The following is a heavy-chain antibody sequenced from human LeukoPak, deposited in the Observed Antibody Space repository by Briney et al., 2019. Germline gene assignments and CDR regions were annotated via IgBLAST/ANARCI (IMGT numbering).Heavy chain of an antibody. CDR3: AKSVDYYYYYYMDV. J-gene: IGHJ6*03. CDR1: GFSFSSYA. Sequence: GGSLRLSYAAAGFSFSSYAMSWVGPAPGKGLEWVSAISGSGGNTYQADSVKGRFTISRDSSRNTLDLQKNSLRADDTAVYYCAKSVDYYYYYYMDVWGKGTTVTVSS. D-gene: IGHD3/OR15-3a*01. V-gene: IGHV3-23*01. CDR2: ISGSGGNT.